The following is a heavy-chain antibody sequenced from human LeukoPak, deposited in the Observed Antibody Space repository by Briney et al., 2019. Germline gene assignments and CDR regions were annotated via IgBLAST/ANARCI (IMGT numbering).Heavy chain of an antibody. J-gene: IGHJ5*02. CDR1: GGSITTGTYY. CDR2: IYYSGST. D-gene: IGHD2-21*02. Sequence: SETLSLTCTVSGGSITTGTYYWGWIRQPPGKGLEWIGYIYYSGSTYYNPSLKSRVTISVDTSKNQFSLKLSSVTAADTAVYYCARDDFSVFDPWGQGTLVTVSS. CDR3: ARDDFSVFDP. V-gene: IGHV4-31*03.